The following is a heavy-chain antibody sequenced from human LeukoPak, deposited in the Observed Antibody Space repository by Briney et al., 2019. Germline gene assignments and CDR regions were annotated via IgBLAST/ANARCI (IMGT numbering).Heavy chain of an antibody. CDR2: ISGSGGST. CDR1: GFTFDDYA. J-gene: IGHJ6*02. Sequence: PGGSLRLSCAASGFTFDDYAMSWVRQAPGKGLEWVSAISGSGGSTYYADSVKGRFTISRDNSKNTLYLQMNSPRAEDTAVYYCATLPRSDPYYYYGMDVWGQGTTVTVSS. V-gene: IGHV3-23*01. CDR3: ATLPRSDPYYYYGMDV.